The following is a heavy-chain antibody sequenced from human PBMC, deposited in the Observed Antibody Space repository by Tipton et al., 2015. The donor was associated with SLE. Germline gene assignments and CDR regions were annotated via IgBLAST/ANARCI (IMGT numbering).Heavy chain of an antibody. CDR2: IYHSGST. J-gene: IGHJ3*01. CDR3: GRARVGMGYVFDL. CDR1: GASISHYY. Sequence: TLSLTCTVSGASISHYYWSWIRQPPGRGLEWIGYIYHSGSTNYNPSLKSRVTISVDMSNNQFSLKLSSVTAADTAVYYCGRARVGMGYVFDLWGQGTMVTVSS. D-gene: IGHD5-24*01. V-gene: IGHV4-59*01.